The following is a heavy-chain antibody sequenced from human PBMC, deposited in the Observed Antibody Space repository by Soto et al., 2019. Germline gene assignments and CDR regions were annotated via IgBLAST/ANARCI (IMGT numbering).Heavy chain of an antibody. D-gene: IGHD6-13*01. CDR2: IKEDGSEK. J-gene: IGHJ4*02. CDR3: ARGSSRFDD. Sequence: PGGSLRLSCAASEFTFSSYWTSWVRQAPGKGLEGVANIKEDGSEKYYVDSVKGRFTISRDNVKNSLYLQMNSLRAEDTAVYYCARGSSRFDDWGQGTLVTVSS. CDR1: EFTFSSYW. V-gene: IGHV3-7*03.